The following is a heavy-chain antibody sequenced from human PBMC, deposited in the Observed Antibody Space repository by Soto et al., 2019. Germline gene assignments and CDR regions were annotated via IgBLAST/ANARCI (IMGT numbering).Heavy chain of an antibody. V-gene: IGHV2-5*02. CDR2: IYWDDDK. Sequence: QITLKESGPTLVKPTQTLTLTCTSSGFSLTTSDMGVGWVRQPPGKALEWLALIYWDDDKRYSPSLKSRLTITKDTSINQVVLTMTNMDPVDTATYYCAHCVGAGNSCYFDYWGQGTLVTVSS. CDR1: GFSLTTSDMG. D-gene: IGHD6-13*01. CDR3: AHCVGAGNSCYFDY. J-gene: IGHJ4*02.